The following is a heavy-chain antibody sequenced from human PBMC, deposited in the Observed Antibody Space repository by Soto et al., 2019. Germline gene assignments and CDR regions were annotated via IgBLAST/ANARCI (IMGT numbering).Heavy chain of an antibody. V-gene: IGHV6-1*01. Sequence: SQTLSLTCAISGDSVSSNSATWDWIRHSPSRGLEWLGRTYYRSKWYNDYAVSVKSRITIKPDTPNNQLSLQLNSVTPDDTAVDYCARLIGNSWLDAWGQGTLVTVSS. CDR3: ARLIGNSWLDA. CDR2: TYYRSKWYN. CDR1: GDSVSSNSAT. J-gene: IGHJ5*02. D-gene: IGHD3-16*01.